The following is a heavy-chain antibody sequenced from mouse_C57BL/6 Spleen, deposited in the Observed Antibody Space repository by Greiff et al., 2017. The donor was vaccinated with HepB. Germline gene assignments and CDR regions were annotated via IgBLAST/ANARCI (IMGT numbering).Heavy chain of an antibody. Sequence: EVKVVESGGGLVKPGASLKLSCAASGFTFSSYAMSWVRQTPEKRLEWVATISDGGSYTYYPDNVKGRFTISRDNAKNNLYLQLSHLKSEDTAMYYCASYYSNYVGYFDVWGTGTTVTVSS. CDR1: GFTFSSYA. CDR3: ASYYSNYVGYFDV. V-gene: IGHV5-4*03. J-gene: IGHJ1*03. D-gene: IGHD2-5*01. CDR2: ISDGGSYT.